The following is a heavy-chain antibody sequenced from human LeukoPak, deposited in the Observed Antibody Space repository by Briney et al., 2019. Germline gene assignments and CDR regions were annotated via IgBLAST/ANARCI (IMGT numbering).Heavy chain of an antibody. D-gene: IGHD3-3*01. V-gene: IGHV4-59*01. J-gene: IGHJ3*02. CDR1: DGSINSYY. CDR2: IYYSGST. CDR3: ARESRSTHYDFWSGYFFDAFDI. Sequence: SETLSLTCSVSDGSINSYYWSWIRQPPGKGLEWIGYIYYSGSTNYNPSLKSRVTISVDTSKNQFSLKLSSVTAADTAVYYCARESRSTHYDFWSGYFFDAFDIWGQGTMVTVSS.